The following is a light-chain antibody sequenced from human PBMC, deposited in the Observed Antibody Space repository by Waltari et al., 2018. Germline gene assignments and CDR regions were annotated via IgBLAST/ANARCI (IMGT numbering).Light chain of an antibody. V-gene: IGLV8-61*01. CDR1: SGSVSTSNY. CDR3: MLYMSSGIV. Sequence: TVVTQEPSLSVSPGGTVTLTCGLSSGSVSTSNYPSWYQQTPGQAPRTLIYNTNTRPAGVHDRCSGALLGNKAALTITGAQADDESDYDCMLYMSSGIVFGSGNTLTVL. J-gene: IGLJ6*01. CDR2: NTN.